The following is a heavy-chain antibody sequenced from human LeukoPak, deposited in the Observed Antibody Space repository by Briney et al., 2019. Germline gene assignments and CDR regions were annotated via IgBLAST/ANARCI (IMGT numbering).Heavy chain of an antibody. J-gene: IGHJ5*02. CDR2: INHSGST. V-gene: IGHV4-34*01. D-gene: IGHD3-10*01. CDR3: AVGDYYGSGSYPNWFDP. Sequence: SETLSLTCAVYGGSFSGYYWSWIRQPPGKGLEWIGEINHSGSTNYNPSLKTRVTISVATSKNQFSLKLSSVTAADTAVYYCAVGDYYGSGSYPNWFDPWGQGTLVTVSS. CDR1: GGSFSGYY.